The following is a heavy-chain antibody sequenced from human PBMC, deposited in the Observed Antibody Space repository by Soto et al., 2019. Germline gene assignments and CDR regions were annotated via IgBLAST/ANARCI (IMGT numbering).Heavy chain of an antibody. Sequence: SETMSVTCTVAGGYISNNSYYRGWVRKPPGKGLEWIGSIYYSETTYYNPSLKSRVTISADTSNNQVSLMVTSVTVADTAVYYCARLAAYDFWRGGNWFDPWGQGILVTVSS. J-gene: IGHJ5*02. V-gene: IGHV4-39*01. D-gene: IGHD3-3*01. CDR2: IYYSETT. CDR1: GGYISNNSYY. CDR3: ARLAAYDFWRGGNWFDP.